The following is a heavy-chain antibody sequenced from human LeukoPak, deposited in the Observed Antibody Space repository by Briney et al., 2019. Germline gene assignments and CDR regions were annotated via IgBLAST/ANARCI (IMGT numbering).Heavy chain of an antibody. CDR3: ARDRPNVDSSGYYSRHDAFDI. Sequence: SETLSLTCTVSGGSISSSNWWSWVRQPPGKGLEWIGEIYHSGSTNYNPPLKSRVTISVDKSKNQFSLKLSSVTAADTAVYYCARDRPNVDSSGYYSRHDAFDIWGQGTLVTVSS. CDR1: GGSISSSNW. CDR2: IYHSGST. J-gene: IGHJ3*02. V-gene: IGHV4-4*02. D-gene: IGHD3-22*01.